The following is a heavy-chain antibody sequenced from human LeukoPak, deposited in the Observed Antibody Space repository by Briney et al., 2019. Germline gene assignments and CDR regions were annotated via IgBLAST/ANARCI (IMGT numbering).Heavy chain of an antibody. J-gene: IGHJ3*02. CDR2: MNPNSGNT. V-gene: IGHV1-8*03. Sequence: ASVKVSCKASGYTFTSYDINWVRQATGQGLEWMGWMNPNSGNTGYAQKFQGRVTITRNTSISTAYMELSSLRSEDTAVYYCARDRGVGATKDDAFDIWGQGTMVTVSS. CDR1: GYTFTSYD. D-gene: IGHD1-26*01. CDR3: ARDRGVGATKDDAFDI.